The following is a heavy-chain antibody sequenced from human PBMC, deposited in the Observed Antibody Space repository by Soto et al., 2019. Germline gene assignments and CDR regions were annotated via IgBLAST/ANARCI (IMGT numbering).Heavy chain of an antibody. CDR1: GFSLTSIALGMG. J-gene: IGHJ4*02. D-gene: IGHD3-9*01. Sequence: YGPTLVNPTQPLTLPCPFSGFSLTSIALGMGVGWIRQPPGKALEWLSLIYWDDDKRYNPALKSRLTITKDTSQSQVVLIKTNMDAVDKATYFCVHWTKGTRVTKFFDYWGPGTLVTVYS. CDR2: IYWDDDK. CDR3: VHWTKGTRVTKFFDY. V-gene: IGHV2-5*02.